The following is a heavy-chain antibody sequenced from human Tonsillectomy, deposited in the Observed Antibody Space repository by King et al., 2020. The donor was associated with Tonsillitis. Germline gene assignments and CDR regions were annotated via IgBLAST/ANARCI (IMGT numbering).Heavy chain of an antibody. D-gene: IGHD5-18*01. CDR1: GFTFDDYA. V-gene: IGHV3-9*01. J-gene: IGHJ4*02. Sequence: QLVQSGGGLVQPGRSLRLSCAASGFTFDDYAMHWVRQAPGKGLEWVSGISWNSGSIVYADSVKGRFTISRDNAKNSLFLQMTSLRAEDTALYYCAKDMLGYRTLIDYWGQGTLVTVSS. CDR2: ISWNSGSI. CDR3: AKDMLGYRTLIDY.